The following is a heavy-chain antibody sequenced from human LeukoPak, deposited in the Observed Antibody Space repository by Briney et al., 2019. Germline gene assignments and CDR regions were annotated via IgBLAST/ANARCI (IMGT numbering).Heavy chain of an antibody. CDR2: TYYRSKWSH. CDR3: ARDEDGWDDAFDI. CDR1: GDSVSSNSAA. Sequence: SQTLSLTCAISGDSVSSNSAAWHWIRQSPSRGLEWLGRTYYRSKWSHDYAVSVKSRITINPDTSKNQFSLQLDSVTSDDTAVYYCARDEDGWDDAFDIWGQGTMVTVSS. V-gene: IGHV6-1*01. D-gene: IGHD1-26*01. J-gene: IGHJ3*02.